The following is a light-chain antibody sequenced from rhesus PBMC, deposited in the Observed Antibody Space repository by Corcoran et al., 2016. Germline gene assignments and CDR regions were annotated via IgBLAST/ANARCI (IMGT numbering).Light chain of an antibody. CDR3: LKYSSSPPT. CDR1: QSISSW. V-gene: IGKV1-22*01. Sequence: DIQMTQSPSSLSASVGDTVTITCRASQSISSWLDWYQQKPGKASKLLIYKTSSLQSGVPSRFSGSGSGTDFPLTISSLQPEDFASYYCLKYSSSPPTFGQGTKVEIK. J-gene: IGKJ1*01. CDR2: KTS.